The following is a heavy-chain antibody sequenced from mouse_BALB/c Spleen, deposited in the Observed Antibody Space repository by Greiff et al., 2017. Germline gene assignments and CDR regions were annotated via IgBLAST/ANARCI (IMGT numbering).Heavy chain of an antibody. V-gene: IGHV5-17*02. Sequence: EVRLVESGGGLVQPGGSRKLSCAASGFTFSSFGMHWVRQAPEKGLEWVAYISSGSSTIYYADTVKGRFTISRDNPKNTLFLQMTSLRSEDTAMYYCARLGSLLRLREGAMDYWGQGTSVTVSS. CDR2: ISSGSSTI. CDR1: GFTFSSFG. J-gene: IGHJ4*01. D-gene: IGHD1-2*01. CDR3: ARLGSLLRLREGAMDY.